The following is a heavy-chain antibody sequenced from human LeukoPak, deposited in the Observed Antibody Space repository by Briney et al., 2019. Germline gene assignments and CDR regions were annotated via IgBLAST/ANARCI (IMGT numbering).Heavy chain of an antibody. V-gene: IGHV3-23*01. CDR2: ISGSGGST. D-gene: IGHD5-18*01. J-gene: IGHJ4*02. Sequence: GGSLRLSCAASGFTFSSYAMSWVRQAPGKGLEWVSAISGSGGSTYYADSVKGRFTISRDNSKNTLYLQMNSLRAEDTAVYFCAKDKGYSYGYWIFDYWGQGTLVTVSS. CDR1: GFTFSSYA. CDR3: AKDKGYSYGYWIFDY.